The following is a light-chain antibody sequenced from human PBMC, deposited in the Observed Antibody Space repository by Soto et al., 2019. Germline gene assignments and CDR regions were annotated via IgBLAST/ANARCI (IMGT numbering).Light chain of an antibody. CDR3: QRYNRAPRA. J-gene: IGKJ1*01. CDR1: QGISNY. Sequence: DIQMTQSPSSLSASVGDRVTITCRASQGISNYLAWYQQKPGKVPKLLIYAASTLQSRVPSRFSGNGSWTDFTLTISRLQPEDVVFYYCQRYNRAPRALGQGTKVEIK. CDR2: AAS. V-gene: IGKV1-27*01.